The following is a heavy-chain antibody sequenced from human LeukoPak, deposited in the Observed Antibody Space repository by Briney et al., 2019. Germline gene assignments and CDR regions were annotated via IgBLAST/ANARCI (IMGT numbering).Heavy chain of an antibody. J-gene: IGHJ4*02. CDR2: ISSSSSYI. Sequence: GGSLRLSCAASGFTFSSYSMNWVRQAPGKGLEWVSSISSSSSYIYYADSVKGRFTISRDNAKNSLYLQMNSLRAEDTAVYYCARDGGSGSYYIEPIDYWGQGTLVTVSS. CDR3: ARDGGSGSYYIEPIDY. D-gene: IGHD3-10*01. V-gene: IGHV3-21*01. CDR1: GFTFSSYS.